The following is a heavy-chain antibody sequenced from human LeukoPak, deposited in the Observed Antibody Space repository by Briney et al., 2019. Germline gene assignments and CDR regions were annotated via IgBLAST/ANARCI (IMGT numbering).Heavy chain of an antibody. CDR3: ARDRRRQWLVNWFDR. CDR2: IKQDGSEK. J-gene: IGHJ5*02. CDR1: GFTLSSYW. V-gene: IGHV3-7*01. Sequence: GGSLRLSCAASGFTLSSYWMSWVRQAPGKGLEWVANIKQDGSEKYYVDSVKGRFTISRDNAKNSLYLQMNSLRAEDTAVYYCARDRRRQWLVNWFDRWGQGTLVTVSS. D-gene: IGHD6-19*01.